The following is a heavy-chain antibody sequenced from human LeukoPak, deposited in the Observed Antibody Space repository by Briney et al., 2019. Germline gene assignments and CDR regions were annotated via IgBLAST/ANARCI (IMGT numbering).Heavy chain of an antibody. J-gene: IGHJ6*04. D-gene: IGHD6-25*01. CDR3: ARERLPDYYYYGMDV. CDR1: GFTFSSYA. Sequence: GRSLRLFCAASGFTFSSYAMHWVRQAPGKGLEWVAVISYDGSNKYYADAVKGRFTISRDNSKNTLYLQMNSLRAEDTAVYYCARERLPDYYYYGMDVWGKGTTVTVSS. CDR2: ISYDGSNK. V-gene: IGHV3-30*04.